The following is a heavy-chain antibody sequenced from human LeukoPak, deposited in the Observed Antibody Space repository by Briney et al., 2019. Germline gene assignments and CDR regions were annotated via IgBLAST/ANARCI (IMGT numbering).Heavy chain of an antibody. CDR3: ARDSEMAANYGSFDY. Sequence: ASVKVSCKASGYTFTGYYMHWVRQAPGQGLEWMGWINPNSGGTNYAQKFQGRVTMTRDTSISTAYMELSRLRSDDTAVYYCARDSEMAANYGSFDYWGQGTLVTVSS. J-gene: IGHJ4*02. CDR2: INPNSGGT. V-gene: IGHV1-2*02. D-gene: IGHD5-24*01. CDR1: GYTFTGYY.